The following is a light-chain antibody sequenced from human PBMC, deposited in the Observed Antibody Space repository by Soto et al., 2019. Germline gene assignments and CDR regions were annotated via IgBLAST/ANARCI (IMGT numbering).Light chain of an antibody. V-gene: IGKV3-20*01. J-gene: IGKJ4*01. Sequence: IVLRQCPGTLSLSPGDRATLSCGASQSVTRTYLDWYQQKHGQAPRLFICGASSRATGIPDRFSGGGSGTDGTITISRLEQEDCAVYDCQQLSSYPLTFGGGTKVDI. CDR1: QSVTRTY. CDR3: QQLSSYPLT. CDR2: GAS.